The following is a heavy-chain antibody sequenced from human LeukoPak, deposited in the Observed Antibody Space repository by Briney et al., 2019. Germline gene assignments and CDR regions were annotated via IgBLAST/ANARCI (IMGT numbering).Heavy chain of an antibody. CDR1: GYTFTSYG. J-gene: IGHJ4*02. CDR2: ISAYNGNT. D-gene: IGHD2-21*02. Sequence: GASVKVSCKASGYTFTSYGISWVRQAPGHGLEWMGWISAYNGNTNYAQKLQGRVTMTTDTSTSTAYMELRSLRSDDTAVYDCARLAYCGGDCAEPFDYWGQGTLVTVSS. V-gene: IGHV1-18*01. CDR3: ARLAYCGGDCAEPFDY.